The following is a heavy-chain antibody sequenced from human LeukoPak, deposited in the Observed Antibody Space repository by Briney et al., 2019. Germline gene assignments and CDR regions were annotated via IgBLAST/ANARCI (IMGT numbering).Heavy chain of an antibody. CDR3: ARDDSGFDS. CDR2: IRHDGSAR. D-gene: IGHD1-26*01. V-gene: IGHV3-7*01. Sequence: GGSLRLSCAASGFTFKNYWMAWVRQAPGKGLEWVANIRHDGSARYYGDSVKGRFTISRDDAKNSLFLQMNSLRADDTALYYCARDDSGFDSWGQGTLATVSS. CDR1: GFTFKNYW. J-gene: IGHJ4*02.